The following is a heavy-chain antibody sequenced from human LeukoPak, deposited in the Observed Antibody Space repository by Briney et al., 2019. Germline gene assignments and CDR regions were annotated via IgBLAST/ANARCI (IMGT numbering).Heavy chain of an antibody. D-gene: IGHD6-13*01. CDR1: GGSISTYY. CDR2: IYYRGAT. Sequence: SETLSLTCTVSGGSISTYYWNWIRQPPGKGVEWIAYIYYRGATNYTPSLKTRLTISVDTSKNPFSLKLSSVTAADTAVYYCARGVYIAAAQYGFWGQGTLVTVSS. V-gene: IGHV4-59*01. CDR3: ARGVYIAAAQYGF. J-gene: IGHJ4*02.